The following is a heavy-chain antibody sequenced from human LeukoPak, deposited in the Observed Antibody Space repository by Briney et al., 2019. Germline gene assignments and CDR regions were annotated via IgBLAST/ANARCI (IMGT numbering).Heavy chain of an antibody. CDR1: GFAFSSYS. D-gene: IGHD5-12*01. J-gene: IGHJ4*02. CDR3: ARVSDAYDYFFDY. CDR2: VSRRSSFI. V-gene: IGHV3-21*01. Sequence: GGSLRLSCAASGFAFSSYSMNWVRQAPGKGLEWVSSVSRRSSFIFYADSVQGRFTVSRDDAKDSLFLQMSSLRAEDTAVYYCARVSDAYDYFFDYWGQGTLVTVSS.